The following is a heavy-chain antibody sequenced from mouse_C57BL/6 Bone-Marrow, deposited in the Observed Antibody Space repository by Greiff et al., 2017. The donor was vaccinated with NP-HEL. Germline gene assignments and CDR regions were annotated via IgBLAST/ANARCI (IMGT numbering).Heavy chain of an antibody. CDR1: GFTFSSYA. J-gene: IGHJ3*01. Sequence: EVMLVESGGGLVKPGGSLKLSCAASGFTFSSYAMSWVRQTPEKRLEWVATISDGGSYTYYPDNVKGRFTISRYNAKNNLYLQMSHLKSEDTAMYYCARIYYDYDALGDWGQGTLVTVSA. CDR3: ARIYYDYDALGD. CDR2: ISDGGSYT. D-gene: IGHD2-4*01. V-gene: IGHV5-4*03.